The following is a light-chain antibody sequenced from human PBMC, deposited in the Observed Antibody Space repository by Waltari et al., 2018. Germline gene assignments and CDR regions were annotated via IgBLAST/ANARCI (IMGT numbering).Light chain of an antibody. CDR1: QSVGTY. Sequence: EIVLTQSPAILSFSPGERATLSCRASQSVGTYLAWYQQRPGQSPRLLIYDASNRATGIPARFTGIGSETDFTLTISSLQPEDFAVYYCQQRRNWPLTFGGGTRVQI. CDR3: QQRRNWPLT. CDR2: DAS. V-gene: IGKV3-11*01. J-gene: IGKJ4*01.